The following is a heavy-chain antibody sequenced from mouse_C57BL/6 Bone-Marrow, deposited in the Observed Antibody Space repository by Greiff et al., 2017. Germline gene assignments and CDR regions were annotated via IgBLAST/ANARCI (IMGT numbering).Heavy chain of an antibody. D-gene: IGHD1-1*01. CDR1: GFTFSDFY. CDR3: ARDATTVVAHGYFDD. CDR2: SRNKASDYTT. V-gene: IGHV7-1*01. J-gene: IGHJ1*03. Sequence: EVQLVESGGGLVQSGRSLRLSCATSGFTFSDFYMEWVRQAPGKGLEWIAASRNKASDYTTEYSASVKGRFIVSKDTSQSILYLQMNALRAEDTAIYYCARDATTVVAHGYFDDWGTGTTVTVSA.